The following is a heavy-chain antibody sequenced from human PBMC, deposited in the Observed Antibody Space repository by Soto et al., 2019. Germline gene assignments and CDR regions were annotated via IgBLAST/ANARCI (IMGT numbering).Heavy chain of an antibody. CDR1: DDSSSNYK. CDR2: IDSNGGT. V-gene: IGHV4-59*08. CDR3: VRQGFGRLHGLVDV. Sequence: QVQLQESGPGLVKPSETLSLTCTVSDDSSSNYKWSWIRQPPGRRLEWIGYIDSNGGTSYNPSLQSQVTISIDTSTKQFFLKLSSVTAADTAVYYCVRQGFGRLHGLVDVWGQGTTVTVSS. D-gene: IGHD3-10*01. J-gene: IGHJ6*02.